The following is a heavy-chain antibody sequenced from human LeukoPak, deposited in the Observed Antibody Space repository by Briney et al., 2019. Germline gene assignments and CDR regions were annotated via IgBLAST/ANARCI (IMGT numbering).Heavy chain of an antibody. CDR2: IYTSGST. J-gene: IGHJ4*02. V-gene: IGHV4-4*07. CDR3: ARGDKETEF. Sequence: SQTLSLTHTVSGGSISRYYCSSIRQPAGKGLKWIGRIYTSGSTNNNPSLKSRVTMSVDTSKNQFSLKLSSVTAADTAVYYCARGDKETEFWGQGTLVTVSS. CDR1: GGSISRYY. D-gene: IGHD2-21*01.